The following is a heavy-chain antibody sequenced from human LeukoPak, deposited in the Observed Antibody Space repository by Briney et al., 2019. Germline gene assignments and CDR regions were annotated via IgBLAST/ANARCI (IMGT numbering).Heavy chain of an antibody. CDR1: GFTFSTYA. Sequence: PGGSLRLSCAASGFTFSTYAMSWVRQAPGKRLEWVSAISGSDTGTYYANSVKGRFTISRDNSKNTLYLQMNSLRAEDTAVYYCARDPATVTYFDYWGQGTLVTVSS. V-gene: IGHV3-23*01. CDR3: ARDPATVTYFDY. J-gene: IGHJ4*02. CDR2: ISGSDTGT. D-gene: IGHD4-17*01.